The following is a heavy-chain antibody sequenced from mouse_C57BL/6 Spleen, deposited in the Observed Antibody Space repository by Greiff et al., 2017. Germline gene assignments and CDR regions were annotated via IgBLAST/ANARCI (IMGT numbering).Heavy chain of an antibody. Sequence: QVQLQQSGPELVKPGASVKISCKASGYAFSSSWMNWVKQRPGKGLEWIGRIYPGDGDTNYNGKFKGKATLTADKSSRTAYMQLSSLTSEDSAVYFCARYGSSYWYFDVWGTGTTVTVSS. CDR3: ARYGSSYWYFDV. V-gene: IGHV1-82*01. J-gene: IGHJ1*03. D-gene: IGHD1-1*01. CDR1: GYAFSSSW. CDR2: IYPGDGDT.